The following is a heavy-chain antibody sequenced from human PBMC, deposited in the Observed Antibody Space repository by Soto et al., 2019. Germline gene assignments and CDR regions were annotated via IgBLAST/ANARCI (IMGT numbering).Heavy chain of an antibody. V-gene: IGHV3-23*01. CDR1: GFTFSSYA. CDR2: ISGTGVST. D-gene: IGHD2-2*01. J-gene: IGHJ4*02. Sequence: EVQLLESGGGLVQPGGSLRLSCAAPGFTFSSYAMSWVRQAPGKGLEWVSVISGTGVSTYYADSVKGRFTISRDNYKNTLYLQMNSLRADDTAIYYCAKKGCLDTSCYDDYWGQGTLVTVSS. CDR3: AKKGCLDTSCYDDY.